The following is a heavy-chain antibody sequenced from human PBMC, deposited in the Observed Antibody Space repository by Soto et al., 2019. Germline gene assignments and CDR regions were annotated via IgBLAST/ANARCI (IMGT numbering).Heavy chain of an antibody. CDR3: ARALTMVRGVPYYYYGMDV. V-gene: IGHV1-2*04. Sequence: ASVKVACKASGYTLTSYYMHWVRQAPGQGLEWMGWINPNSGVTNYAQKFQGWVTMTRDTSISTAYMELSRLRSDDTAVYYCARALTMVRGVPYYYYGMDVWGQGTTVTVSS. D-gene: IGHD3-10*01. J-gene: IGHJ6*02. CDR1: GYTLTSYY. CDR2: INPNSGVT.